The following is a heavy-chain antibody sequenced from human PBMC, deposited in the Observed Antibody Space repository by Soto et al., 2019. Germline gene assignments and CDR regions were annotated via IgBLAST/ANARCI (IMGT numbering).Heavy chain of an antibody. CDR1: GYTFSSYG. V-gene: IGHV1-18*01. Sequence: GASVKVSCKASGYTFSSYGINWVRQAPGQGLEWMGWMNPNDDDTIYAQKLQGRVTMTTDTSIKTAYLKLSSLTSDDKDVYYCANLGGGWYHYWG. CDR3: ANLGGGWYHY. D-gene: IGHD6-19*01. CDR2: MNPNDDDT. J-gene: IGHJ4*01.